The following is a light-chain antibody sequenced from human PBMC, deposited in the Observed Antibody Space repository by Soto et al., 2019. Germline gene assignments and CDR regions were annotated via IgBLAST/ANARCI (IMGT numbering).Light chain of an antibody. V-gene: IGKV1D-12*01. CDR1: QGINSW. CDR3: QQANSFPLT. Sequence: DIQMTQSPSSVSASVGDRVTITCRASQGINSWLAWYQQKPGKAPNLLIYAGSSLQSGVPSRFSGSGSGTDFTLTISSLQPEDFATYYCQQANSFPLTFGGGTKVEIK. J-gene: IGKJ4*01. CDR2: AGS.